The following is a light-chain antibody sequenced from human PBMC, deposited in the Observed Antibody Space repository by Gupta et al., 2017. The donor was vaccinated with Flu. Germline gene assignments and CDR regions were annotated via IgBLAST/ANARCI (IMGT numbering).Light chain of an antibody. Sequence: EIVLTQSPGTLSLSPGERATLSCRASQSVSGTYVAWYQQKRGQAPRLLMYDASSRATGIPHRFSGSGSGTEFTLNINRLEPEDFAVYYCQQEVRPPSTFGQGTKMEIK. CDR3: QQEVRPPST. J-gene: IGKJ2*01. CDR2: DAS. V-gene: IGKV3-20*01. CDR1: QSVSGTY.